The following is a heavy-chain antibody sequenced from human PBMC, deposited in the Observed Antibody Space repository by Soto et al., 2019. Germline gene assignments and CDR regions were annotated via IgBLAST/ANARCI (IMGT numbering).Heavy chain of an antibody. CDR2: TYYRSKWYN. Sequence: SETLSLTCAISGDSVSSNSAAWNWIRQSPSRGLEWLGRTYYRSKWYNDYAVSVKSRITINPDTSKNQFSLQLNSVTPEDTAVYYCARDLKLKYYYDSRGYFDYWGQGTLVTVSS. CDR3: ARDLKLKYYYDSRGYFDY. J-gene: IGHJ4*02. V-gene: IGHV6-1*01. CDR1: GDSVSSNSAA. D-gene: IGHD3-22*01.